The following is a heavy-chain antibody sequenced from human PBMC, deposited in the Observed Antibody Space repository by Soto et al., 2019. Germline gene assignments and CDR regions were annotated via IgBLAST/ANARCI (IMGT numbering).Heavy chain of an antibody. CDR2: IYYSGST. CDR3: ARVWGGAFDI. J-gene: IGHJ3*02. D-gene: IGHD3-10*01. Sequence: QVQLQESGPGLVKPSETLSLTCTVSGGSISSYYWSWIRQPPGKGLEWIGYIYYSGSTNYNPSLXRXVXIXXDTSKNQYSLKLSPVTAADTAVYYCARVWGGAFDIWGQGTMVTVSS. V-gene: IGHV4-59*01. CDR1: GGSISSYY.